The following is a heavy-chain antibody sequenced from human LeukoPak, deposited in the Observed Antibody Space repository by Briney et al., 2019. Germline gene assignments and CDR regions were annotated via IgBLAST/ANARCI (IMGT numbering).Heavy chain of an antibody. V-gene: IGHV3-23*01. Sequence: GGSLRLSCAASGFTFSSYAMSWVRQAPGKGLEWVSAISGSGGSTYYADSVKGRFTISRDNAKNTLYLQMNSLRVEDTAVYYCASVVVPAAIWSGYYYYGMDVWGQGTTVTVSS. J-gene: IGHJ6*02. CDR2: ISGSGGST. CDR3: ASVVVPAAIWSGYYYYGMDV. CDR1: GFTFSSYA. D-gene: IGHD2-2*02.